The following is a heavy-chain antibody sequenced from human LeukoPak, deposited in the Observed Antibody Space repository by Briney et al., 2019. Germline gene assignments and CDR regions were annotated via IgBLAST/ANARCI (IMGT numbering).Heavy chain of an antibody. Sequence: SETLSLTCIVSGGSISSGGYYWSWIRQHPGKGLEWLGYINYSGRTHYNPSLRSRVTISVDTSENQFSLKLNSVTAADTAVYYCARVLGDSSGYYFTFDYWGQGTLVTVSS. V-gene: IGHV4-31*03. CDR3: ARVLGDSSGYYFTFDY. CDR2: INYSGRT. D-gene: IGHD3-22*01. J-gene: IGHJ4*02. CDR1: GGSISSGGYY.